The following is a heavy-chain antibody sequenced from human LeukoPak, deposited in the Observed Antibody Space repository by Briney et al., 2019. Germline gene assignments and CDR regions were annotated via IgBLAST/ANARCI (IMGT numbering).Heavy chain of an antibody. J-gene: IGHJ5*02. Sequence: SVKVSCKASGYTFTGYYMHWVRQAPGQGLEWMGWVNPNSGGTNYAQKFQGRVTMTRDTSISTAYMELSRLRSDDTAVYYCARMRPSSSRGNWFDPWGQGTLVTVSS. CDR2: VNPNSGGT. V-gene: IGHV1-2*02. D-gene: IGHD6-13*01. CDR1: GYTFTGYY. CDR3: ARMRPSSSRGNWFDP.